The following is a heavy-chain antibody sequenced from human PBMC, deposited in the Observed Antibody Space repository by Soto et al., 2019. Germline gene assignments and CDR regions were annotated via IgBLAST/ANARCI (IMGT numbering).Heavy chain of an antibody. CDR3: ASWRTNPETRYNWFDP. CDR2: IYYSGST. J-gene: IGHJ5*02. CDR1: GGSISSGDYY. D-gene: IGHD2-8*01. V-gene: IGHV4-30-4*01. Sequence: QVQLQESGPGLVKPSQTLSLTCTVSGGSISSGDYYWSWIRQPPGKGLEWIGYIYYSGSTYYNPSLKSRVTISVDTSKNQFPLKLSSVTAAATAVYYCASWRTNPETRYNWFDPWGQGTLVTVSS.